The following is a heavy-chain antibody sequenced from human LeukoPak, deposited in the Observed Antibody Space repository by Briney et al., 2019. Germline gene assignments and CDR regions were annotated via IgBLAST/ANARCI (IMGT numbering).Heavy chain of an antibody. CDR3: ARDQRPIRQRHIVVVPAAIGY. CDR2: INTNTGNS. Sequence: GASVKVSCQASGYTFTGYYLHWVRQVPGQGLEWMGWINTNTGNSTYAQGFTGRFVFSLDTSVSTAYLQISSLKAEDTAVYYCARDQRPIRQRHIVVVPAAIGYWGQGTLVTVSS. D-gene: IGHD2-2*01. J-gene: IGHJ4*02. CDR1: GYTFTGYY. V-gene: IGHV7-4-1*02.